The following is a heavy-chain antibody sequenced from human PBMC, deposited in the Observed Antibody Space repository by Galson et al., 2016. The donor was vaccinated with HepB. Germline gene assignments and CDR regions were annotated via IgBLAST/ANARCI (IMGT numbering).Heavy chain of an antibody. D-gene: IGHD3-16*01. J-gene: IGHJ3*01. V-gene: IGHV3-30-3*01. CDR1: GFRFRDYA. CDR2: ISYGGGNK. Sequence: SLRLSCAASGFRFRDYALHWVRQAPGKGLEWVARISYGGGNKFYADSVKGRLTISRDNSKDTLYLQMNSLTTDDTALYYCARNKSLGDLSAFDLWGQGTMVAVSS. CDR3: ARNKSLGDLSAFDL.